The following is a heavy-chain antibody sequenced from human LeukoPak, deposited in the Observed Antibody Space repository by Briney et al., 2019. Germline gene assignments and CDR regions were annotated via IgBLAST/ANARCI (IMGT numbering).Heavy chain of an antibody. J-gene: IGHJ5*02. CDR1: GFTFSNYA. D-gene: IGHD2-2*03. CDR2: ISGSGGST. CDR3: AKDGYCSSTSCYDNNWFDP. Sequence: GGSLRLSCAASGFTFSNYAMSLVRQAPGKGLEWVSAISGSGGSTYYADSVKGRFTISRDNSKNTLYLQMNSLRAEDTAVYYCAKDGYCSSTSCYDNNWFDPWGRGTLVTVSS. V-gene: IGHV3-23*01.